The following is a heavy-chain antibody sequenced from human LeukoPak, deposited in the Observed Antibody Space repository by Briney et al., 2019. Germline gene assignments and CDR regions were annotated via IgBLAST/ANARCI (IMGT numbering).Heavy chain of an antibody. V-gene: IGHV1-24*01. J-gene: IGHJ3*02. Sequence: ASVKVSCKVSGYTLTELSMHWVRQAPGKGLEWMGGFDPEDGETIYAQKFQGRVTMTRNTSISTAYMELSSLRSEDTAVYYCARGRLESLWFGALDAFDIWGQGTMVTVSS. CDR3: ARGRLESLWFGALDAFDI. D-gene: IGHD3-10*01. CDR1: GYTLTELS. CDR2: FDPEDGET.